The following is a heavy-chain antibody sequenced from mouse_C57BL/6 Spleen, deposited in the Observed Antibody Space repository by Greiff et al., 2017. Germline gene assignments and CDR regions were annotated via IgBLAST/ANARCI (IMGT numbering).Heavy chain of an antibody. Sequence: VQVVASGAELVRPGASVTLSCKASGYTFTDYEMHWVRQTPVHGLEWIGAIDPETDGTAYNQKFKSKAILTADKSSSTAYMELRSLTSEDSAVYYCTNYDYDGFAYWGQGTLVTVSA. CDR2: IDPETDGT. J-gene: IGHJ3*01. CDR1: GYTFTDYE. V-gene: IGHV1-15*01. CDR3: TNYDYDGFAY. D-gene: IGHD2-4*01.